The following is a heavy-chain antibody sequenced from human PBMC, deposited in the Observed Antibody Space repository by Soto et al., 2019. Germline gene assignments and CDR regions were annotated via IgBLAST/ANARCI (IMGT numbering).Heavy chain of an antibody. Sequence: EVQLVESGGGLVQPGGSLRLSCAASGFTFSSYSMNWVRQAPGKGLEWVSYISSSSSTIYYADSVKGRFTISRDNAKNSLYLQMNSLRDEDTAVYYCARDPSRGTIFGVVISGPAWFDPWGQGTLVTVSS. V-gene: IGHV3-48*02. D-gene: IGHD3-3*01. CDR1: GFTFSSYS. J-gene: IGHJ5*02. CDR2: ISSSSSTI. CDR3: ARDPSRGTIFGVVISGPAWFDP.